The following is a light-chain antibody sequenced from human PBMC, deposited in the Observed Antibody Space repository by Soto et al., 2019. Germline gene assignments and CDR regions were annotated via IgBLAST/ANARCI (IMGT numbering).Light chain of an antibody. J-gene: IGLJ2*01. V-gene: IGLV2-14*01. CDR2: EVS. CDR1: SRDVGGYNY. CDR3: SSYTSSSTVI. Sequence: QSVLTQPASVSGSPGQSITISCTGTSRDVGGYNYVSWYQQHPGNAPKLMIYEVSNRPSGVSNRFSGSKSDNTASLTISGLQAEDEADYYCSSYTSSSTVIFGGGTQLTVL.